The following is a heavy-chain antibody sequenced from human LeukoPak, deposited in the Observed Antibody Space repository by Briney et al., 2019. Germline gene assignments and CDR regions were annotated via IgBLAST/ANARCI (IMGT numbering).Heavy chain of an antibody. CDR1: GYTFTNYG. CDR2: ISAYNGNT. J-gene: IGHJ4*02. D-gene: IGHD6-19*01. CDR3: ARDSPYSSGWQYFDY. Sequence: ASVKVSCKASGYTFTNYGISWVRQAPGQELEWMACISAYNGNTNYAHKLQDRFTITTDTSTNTAYMELRSLRSDDTAVYYCARDSPYSSGWQYFDYWGQGTLVTVSS. V-gene: IGHV1-18*01.